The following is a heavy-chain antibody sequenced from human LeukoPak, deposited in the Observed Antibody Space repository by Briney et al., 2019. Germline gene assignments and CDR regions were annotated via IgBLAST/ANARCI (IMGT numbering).Heavy chain of an antibody. CDR2: IYYSGST. D-gene: IGHD5-18*01. V-gene: IGHV4-59*01. Sequence: SETLSHACTVSRGSISSYYWSWIWQPPGKGLEWIGYIYYSGSTNYNPSLKSRVTVSVDTSKKQFSLKLSSVTAADTAVYYCARGYIYGRTDCWGQGTLVTVSS. J-gene: IGHJ4*02. CDR1: RGSISSYY. CDR3: ARGYIYGRTDC.